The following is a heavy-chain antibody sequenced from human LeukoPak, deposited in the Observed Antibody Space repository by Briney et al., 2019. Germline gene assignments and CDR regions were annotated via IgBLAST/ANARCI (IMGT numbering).Heavy chain of an antibody. J-gene: IGHJ3*02. V-gene: IGHV4-39*01. Sequence: PSETLSLTCTVSGGSISSSSYYWGWIRQPPGKGLEWIGSIYYSGSTYYNPSLKSRVTISVGTSKNQFSLKLSSVTAADTAVYYCARIKIFGQAFDIWGQGTMVTVSS. CDR3: ARIKIFGQAFDI. CDR2: IYYSGST. CDR1: GGSISSSSYY. D-gene: IGHD3/OR15-3a*01.